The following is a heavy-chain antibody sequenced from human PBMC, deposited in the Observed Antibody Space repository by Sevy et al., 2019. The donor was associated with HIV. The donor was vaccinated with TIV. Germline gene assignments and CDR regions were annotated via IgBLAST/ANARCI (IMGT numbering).Heavy chain of an antibody. Sequence: ASVKVSCKASGGIFRSNAISWVRQAPGQGLEWMEGIIAVFGTTHNAQKFQGRVTITADESRSTAYMELSSLKSEDTAVYYCARDKNYYVSGSFDYWGQGSQVTVSS. J-gene: IGHJ4*01. CDR3: ARDKNYYVSGSFDY. D-gene: IGHD3-10*01. CDR1: GGIFRSNA. CDR2: IIAVFGTT. V-gene: IGHV1-69*13.